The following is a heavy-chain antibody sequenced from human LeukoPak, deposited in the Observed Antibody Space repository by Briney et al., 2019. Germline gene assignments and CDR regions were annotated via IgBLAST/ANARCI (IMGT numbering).Heavy chain of an antibody. CDR2: IYYSGST. CDR1: GVSISSYY. V-gene: IGHV4-59*01. D-gene: IGHD3-22*01. CDR3: AREAATDYYDSSGYYRQTEVFDA. Sequence: SETLSLTCTVSGVSISSYYWSWIRQPPGKGLEWIGYIYYSGSTNYNPSLKSRVTISVDTSKNQFSLKLSSVTAADTAVYYCAREAATDYYDSSGYYRQTEVFDAWGQGTMVTVSS. J-gene: IGHJ3*01.